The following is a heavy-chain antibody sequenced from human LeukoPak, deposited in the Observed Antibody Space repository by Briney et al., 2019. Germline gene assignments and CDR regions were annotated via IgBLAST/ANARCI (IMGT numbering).Heavy chain of an antibody. Sequence: GGSLRLSCAASGFNFGDFAMNWVRQPPGKGLERVSSINWSSAQIFYADSVKGRFTISRDSTKNSLYLEISSLRPEDTARYYCAKGSLSLAASAFDSWGQGTPVIVSS. D-gene: IGHD6-13*01. CDR2: INWSSAQI. CDR1: GFNFGDFA. CDR3: AKGSLSLAASAFDS. J-gene: IGHJ4*02. V-gene: IGHV3-9*01.